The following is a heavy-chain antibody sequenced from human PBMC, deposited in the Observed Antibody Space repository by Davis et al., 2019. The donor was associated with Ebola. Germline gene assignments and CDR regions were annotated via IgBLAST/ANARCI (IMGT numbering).Heavy chain of an antibody. CDR1: GGSISSSSYY. V-gene: IGHV4-39*07. CDR2: IYYSGST. CDR3: ARDLGYSRNRYFDY. Sequence: SETLSLTCTVSGGSISSSSYYWGWIRHPPGKGLEWIWSIYYSGSTHYNPSLKSRVTISVDTSKNQFSLSLNSVTAADTAVYYCARDLGYSRNRYFDYWGQGILVTVSS. D-gene: IGHD3-16*02. J-gene: IGHJ4*02.